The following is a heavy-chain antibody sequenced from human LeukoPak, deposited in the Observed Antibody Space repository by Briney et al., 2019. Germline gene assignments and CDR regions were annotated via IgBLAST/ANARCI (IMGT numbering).Heavy chain of an antibody. CDR1: GFTFSSYA. V-gene: IGHV3-30-3*01. Sequence: GGSLRLSCAASGFTFSSYAMSWVRQAPGKGLEWVAVISYDGSNKYYADSVKGRFTISRDNSKNTLYLQMNSLRAEGTAVYYCARDQKSILWFGELLSNYFDYWGQGTLVTVSS. CDR2: ISYDGSNK. D-gene: IGHD3-10*01. CDR3: ARDQKSILWFGELLSNYFDY. J-gene: IGHJ4*02.